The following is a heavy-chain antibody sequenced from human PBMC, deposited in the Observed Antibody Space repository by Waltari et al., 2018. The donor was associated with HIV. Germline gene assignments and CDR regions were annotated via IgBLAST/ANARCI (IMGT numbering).Heavy chain of an antibody. CDR1: GYNFISYY. Sequence: QVQLVQSGAEVKKPGASVKVSCQASGYNFISYYMHWVRQAPGQGLEWMGIINPSGNSTSYVQKFQGRLTMTRDTSTSTVYMELSSLRSEDTAVYYCARAPCSGGSCRLFDYWGQGTLVTVSS. V-gene: IGHV1-46*01. CDR2: INPSGNST. J-gene: IGHJ4*02. D-gene: IGHD2-15*01. CDR3: ARAPCSGGSCRLFDY.